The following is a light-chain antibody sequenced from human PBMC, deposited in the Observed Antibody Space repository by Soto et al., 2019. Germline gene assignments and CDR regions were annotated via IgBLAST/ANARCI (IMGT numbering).Light chain of an antibody. Sequence: DIQMTQSPSSLSASVGDRVTITCRASQSISSNLNWYQQKPGKAPKLLIYAASSLQSGVPSRFSGSGSGTDFTLTSSNLQPEDFATYYCQQSYSTPRTFGQGTKLEIK. V-gene: IGKV1-39*01. CDR3: QQSYSTPRT. J-gene: IGKJ2*01. CDR1: QSISSN. CDR2: AAS.